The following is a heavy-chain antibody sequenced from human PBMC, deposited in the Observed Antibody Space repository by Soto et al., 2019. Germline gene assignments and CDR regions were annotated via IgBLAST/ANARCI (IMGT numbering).Heavy chain of an antibody. D-gene: IGHD3-10*01. V-gene: IGHV1-8*01. Sequence: ASVKVSCKASGNAFTSYDINWVRQATGHGLEWMGWINPNSGNIGYAQKFQGRVTMTRDTAIRTAYMEVSRLRSDDTAVYYCARGRASGSYYLLDYWGQGTLVTVSS. CDR2: INPNSGNI. CDR1: GNAFTSYD. J-gene: IGHJ4*02. CDR3: ARGRASGSYYLLDY.